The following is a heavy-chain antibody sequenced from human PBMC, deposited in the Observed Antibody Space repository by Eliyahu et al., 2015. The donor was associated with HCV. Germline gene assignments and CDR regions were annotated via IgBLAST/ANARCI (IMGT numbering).Heavy chain of an antibody. J-gene: IGHJ4*02. CDR2: INPNSGDT. CDR1: GYTFTGYY. Sequence: QVQLVQSGAEVKKPGASVKVSCKTXGYTFTGYYXHWVRQAPGQGLEWMGRINPNSGDTNYAQNFQGRVTMSRDTSISTAYMELSSLTSDDSGIYYCARGNYATSSYSDYWGQGALVTVSS. V-gene: IGHV1-2*05. CDR3: ARGNYATSSYSDY. D-gene: IGHD3-22*01.